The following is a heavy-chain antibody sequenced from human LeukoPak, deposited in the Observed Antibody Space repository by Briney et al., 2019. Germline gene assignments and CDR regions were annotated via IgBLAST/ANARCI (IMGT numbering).Heavy chain of an antibody. V-gene: IGHV4-59*01. Sequence: SETLSLTCTVSGGSISSYYWSWIRQPPGKGLEWIGYIYYSGSTNYNPSLKSRVTISVDTSKNQFSLKLSSVTAADTAVYYCARGARILNAFDIWGQGTMVTVSS. CDR3: ARGARILNAFDI. CDR2: IYYSGST. J-gene: IGHJ3*02. CDR1: GGSISSYY.